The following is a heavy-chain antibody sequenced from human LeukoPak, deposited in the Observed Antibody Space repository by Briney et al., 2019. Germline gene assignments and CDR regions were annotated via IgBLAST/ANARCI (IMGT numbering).Heavy chain of an antibody. CDR2: ISSSSSYI. CDR3: ALVGATSWAPFDY. D-gene: IGHD1-26*01. Sequence: GGSLTLSCAVSGFTFSRFSMTWVRQAPGMGLEWVSSISSSSSYIYYRDSVKGRFTISRDNAKNSLYLQMHSLRAEDTAVYYCALVGATSWAPFDYWGQGTLVTVSS. CDR1: GFTFSRFS. V-gene: IGHV3-21*01. J-gene: IGHJ4*02.